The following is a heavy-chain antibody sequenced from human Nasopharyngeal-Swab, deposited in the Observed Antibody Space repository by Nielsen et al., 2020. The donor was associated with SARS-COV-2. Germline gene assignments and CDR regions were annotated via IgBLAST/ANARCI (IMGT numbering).Heavy chain of an antibody. CDR2: IYYSGST. D-gene: IGHD3-22*01. J-gene: IGHJ3*02. CDR3: ARDGYGSSGYYLSAFDI. V-gene: IGHV4-59*01. Sequence: WIRQPPGKGLEWIGYIYYSGSTNYNPPLKSRVTISVDTSKNQFSLKLSSVTAADTAVYYCARDGYGSSGYYLSAFDIWGQGTMVTVSS.